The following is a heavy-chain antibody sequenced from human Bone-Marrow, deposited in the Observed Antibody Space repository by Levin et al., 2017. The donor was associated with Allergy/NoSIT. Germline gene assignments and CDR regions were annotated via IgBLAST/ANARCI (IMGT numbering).Heavy chain of an antibody. CDR1: GLTFSRNA. CDR3: ATWGGYSSSSSY. V-gene: IGHV3-23*01. Sequence: GESLKISCAASGLTFSRNAMAWVRQAPGKGLEWVSAVSGSGDETYYTDSVKDRFIISRDNSQNTLYLQMNSLRAEDTALYYCATWGGYSSSSSYWGQGTLVTVSS. J-gene: IGHJ4*02. CDR2: VSGSGDET. D-gene: IGHD4-11*01.